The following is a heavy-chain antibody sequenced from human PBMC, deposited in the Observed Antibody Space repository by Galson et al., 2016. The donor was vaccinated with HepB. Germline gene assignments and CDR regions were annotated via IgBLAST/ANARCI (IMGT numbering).Heavy chain of an antibody. J-gene: IGHJ6*02. D-gene: IGHD2-15*01. Sequence: SLRLSCAASGFTFSSYAMHWVRQAPGKGLEWVAFISYDGSNKYYADSVKGRFTISRENSKNTLYLQMNSLRAEDTSLYYCARDKDIVGEVTADPYYGMDVWGQGTTVTVSS. V-gene: IGHV3-30-3*01. CDR3: ARDKDIVGEVTADPYYGMDV. CDR1: GFTFSSYA. CDR2: ISYDGSNK.